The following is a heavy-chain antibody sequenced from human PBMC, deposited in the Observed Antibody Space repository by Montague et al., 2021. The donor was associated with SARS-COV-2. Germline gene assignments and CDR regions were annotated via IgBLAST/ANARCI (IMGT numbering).Heavy chain of an antibody. CDR2: IDWDDDK. CDR1: GFSLSTSGMC. D-gene: IGHD3-9*01. CDR3: ARMDILTGYYAYGMDV. V-gene: IGHV2-70*01. Sequence: PALVKPTQTLTLTCTFSGFSLSTSGMCMSWIRQPPGKALEWLALIDWDDDKYYSTSLKTRLTISKDTSKNQVVLTMTNMDPVDTATYYCARMDILTGYYAYGMDVWGQGTTVTVSS. J-gene: IGHJ6*02.